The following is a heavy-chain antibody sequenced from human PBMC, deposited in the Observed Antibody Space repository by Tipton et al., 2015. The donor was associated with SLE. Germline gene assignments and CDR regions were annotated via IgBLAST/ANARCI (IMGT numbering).Heavy chain of an antibody. CDR2: IIPIFGTA. D-gene: IGHD2-2*01. CDR1: GGTFSSYA. Sequence: QLVQSGAEVKKPGSSVKVSCKASGGTFSSYAISWVRQAPGQGLEWMGGIIPIFGTANYAQKLQGRVTMTTDTSTSTAYMELRSLRSDDTAVYYCARGEDIVVVPAADTAFDIWGQGTMVTVSS. J-gene: IGHJ3*02. CDR3: ARGEDIVVVPAADTAFDI. V-gene: IGHV1-69*06.